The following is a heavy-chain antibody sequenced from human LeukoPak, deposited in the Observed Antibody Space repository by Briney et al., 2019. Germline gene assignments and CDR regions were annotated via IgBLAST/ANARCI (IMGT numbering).Heavy chain of an antibody. V-gene: IGHV1-69*05. D-gene: IGHD6-13*01. CDR3: ARVTRRAAGAENWFDP. CDR2: IIPIFGTA. J-gene: IGHJ5*02. Sequence: SVKVSCKASGGTFSSYAISWVRQAPGQGLEWMGGIIPIFGTASYAQKFQGRVTITTDESTSTAYMELSSLRSEDTAVYYCARVTRRAAGAENWFDPWAREPWSPSPQ. CDR1: GGTFSSYA.